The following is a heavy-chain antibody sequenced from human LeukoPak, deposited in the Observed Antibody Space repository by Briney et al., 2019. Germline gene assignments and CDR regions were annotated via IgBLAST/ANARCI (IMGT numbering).Heavy chain of an antibody. CDR3: ARVVIGLVGATRNAFDI. CDR1: GYTFTSYY. CDR2: NNPSGGST. J-gene: IGHJ3*02. Sequence: WASVKVSCKASGYTFTSYYMHWVRQAPGQGLEWMGINNPSGGSTSYAQKFQGRVTMTRDTSISTAYMELSRLRSDDTAVYYCARVVIGLVGATRNAFDIWGQGTMVTVSS. D-gene: IGHD1-26*01. V-gene: IGHV1-46*01.